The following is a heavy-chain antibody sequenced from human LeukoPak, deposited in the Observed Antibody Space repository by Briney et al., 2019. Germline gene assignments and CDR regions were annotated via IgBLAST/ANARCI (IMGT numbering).Heavy chain of an antibody. CDR3: ARALSGSYYNFYFDY. CDR1: GYTFSTYG. Sequence: ASVKVSFKASGYTFSTYGISWVRQAPGQGLEWMGWISAYNGNTNYAQKLQGRVTMTTDTSTNTAYMELRSLRSDDTAVFYCARALSGSYYNFYFDYWGQGTLVTVSS. V-gene: IGHV1-18*01. D-gene: IGHD1-26*01. J-gene: IGHJ4*02. CDR2: ISAYNGNT.